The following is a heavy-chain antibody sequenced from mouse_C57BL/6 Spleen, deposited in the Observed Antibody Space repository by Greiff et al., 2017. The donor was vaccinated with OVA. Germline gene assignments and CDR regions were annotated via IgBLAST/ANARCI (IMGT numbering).Heavy chain of an antibody. V-gene: IGHV5-17*01. CDR1: GFTFSDYG. CDR2: ISSGSSTI. CDR3: ARQKGSSQFAY. D-gene: IGHD1-1*01. Sequence: EVQLQESGGGLVKPGGSLKLSCAASGFTFSDYGMHWVRQAPEKGLEWVAYISSGSSTIYYADTVKGRFTISRDNAKNTLFLQMTSLRSEDTAMYYCARQKGSSQFAYWGQGTLVTVSA. J-gene: IGHJ3*01.